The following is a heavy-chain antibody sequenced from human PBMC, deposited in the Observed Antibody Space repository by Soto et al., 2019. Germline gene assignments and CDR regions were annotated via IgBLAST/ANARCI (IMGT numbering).Heavy chain of an antibody. V-gene: IGHV3-48*02. CDR2: ISTTSSSI. CDR3: ARKGVAFDY. CDR1: GFTFSSYS. D-gene: IGHD3-3*01. Sequence: GGSLRLSCAASGFTFSSYSMNWVRQALGKGLEWISYISTTSSSIYYADSVKGRFTISRYNAKNSLFLQMNSLRDEYTAVYYCARKGVAFDYWGQGAMVTV. J-gene: IGHJ4*02.